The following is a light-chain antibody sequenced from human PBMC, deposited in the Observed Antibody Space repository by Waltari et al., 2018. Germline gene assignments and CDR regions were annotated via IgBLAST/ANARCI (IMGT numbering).Light chain of an antibody. J-gene: IGLJ3*02. CDR2: GNR. CDR3: QSYDSSLSGWV. CDR1: SSNIGAGYD. V-gene: IGLV1-40*01. Sequence: QSVLTQPPSVSGAPGQRVTISCTGSSSNIGAGYDVHWYQQLPGTAPQLLIYGNRQRSAGVPGRLSGSKSGTSASRAITVLQAEDEADYYCQSYDSSLSGWVFGGGTKLTVL.